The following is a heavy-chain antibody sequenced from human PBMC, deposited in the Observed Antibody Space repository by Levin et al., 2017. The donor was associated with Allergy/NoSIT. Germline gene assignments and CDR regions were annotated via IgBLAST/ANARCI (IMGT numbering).Heavy chain of an antibody. CDR1: GASINDYQ. CDR3: ARVKGSWYVDY. J-gene: IGHJ4*02. V-gene: IGHV4-4*07. D-gene: IGHD6-13*01. CDR2: IYTSVST. Sequence: SETLSLTCTVSGASINDYQWSWIRQSAGKGLEWIGRIYTSVSTNYNPSLKSRVIMSVDTSKNQVSLKLSSVTAADTAVFYCARVKGSWYVDYWGQGTLVTVSP.